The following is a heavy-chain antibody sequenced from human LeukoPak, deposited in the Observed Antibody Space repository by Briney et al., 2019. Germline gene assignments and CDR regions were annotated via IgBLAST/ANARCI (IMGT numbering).Heavy chain of an antibody. CDR2: INSRSTYI. CDR3: ARDETNGFDS. D-gene: IGHD1-14*01. V-gene: IGHV3-21*01. Sequence: TGGSLRLSCGASGFTFSNYNMNWARQAPGEGLEWVSSINSRSTYIFYADSVMGRFTISRDNAKNSLFLQMNSLRAEDTAVYYCARDETNGFDSWGQGTLVTVSS. CDR1: GFTFSNYN. J-gene: IGHJ5*01.